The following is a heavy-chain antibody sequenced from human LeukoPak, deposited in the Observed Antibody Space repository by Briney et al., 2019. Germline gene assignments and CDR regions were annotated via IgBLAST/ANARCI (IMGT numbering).Heavy chain of an antibody. V-gene: IGHV4-38-2*02. CDR2: IYHSGST. Sequence: PSETLSLTCTVSGYSISSGYYWGWIRQPPGKGLEWIGSIYHSGSTYYNPSLKGRVTISVDTSKNQFSLKLSSVTAADTAVYYCARRIKISGKWFDPWGQGTLVTVSS. J-gene: IGHJ5*02. CDR3: ARRIKISGKWFDP. D-gene: IGHD2-15*01. CDR1: GYSISSGYY.